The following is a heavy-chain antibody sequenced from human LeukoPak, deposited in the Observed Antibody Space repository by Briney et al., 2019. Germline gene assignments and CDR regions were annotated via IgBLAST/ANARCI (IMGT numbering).Heavy chain of an antibody. D-gene: IGHD2-2*01. V-gene: IGHV1-18*01. J-gene: IGHJ6*03. Sequence: ASVKVSCKASGYTFTTYDISWVRQAPGQGLEWMGWISTNNGNTNYAQSLQGRVTMTTDTSKSTAYMELRSLRSDDTAVYYFARECSTTTCHESYHHCYYMDVWGKGTAVTVSS. CDR1: GYTFTTYD. CDR2: ISTNNGNT. CDR3: ARECSTTTCHESYHHCYYMDV.